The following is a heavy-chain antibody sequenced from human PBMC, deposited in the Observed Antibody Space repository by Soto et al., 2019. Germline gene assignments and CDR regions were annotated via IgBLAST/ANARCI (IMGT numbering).Heavy chain of an antibody. CDR3: AKDNRAYRSGWSHFDY. V-gene: IGHV3-9*01. Sequence: GGSLRLSCAASGFTFDDYAMHWVRQAPGKGLEWVSGISWNSGSIGYADSVKGRFTISRDNAKNSLYLQMNSLRAEDTALYYCAKDNRAYRSGWSHFDYWGQGNLVTVSS. J-gene: IGHJ4*02. CDR1: GFTFDDYA. CDR2: ISWNSGSI. D-gene: IGHD6-19*01.